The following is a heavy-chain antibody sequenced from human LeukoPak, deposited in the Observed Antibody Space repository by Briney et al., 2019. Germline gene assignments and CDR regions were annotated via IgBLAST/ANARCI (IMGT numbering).Heavy chain of an antibody. V-gene: IGHV1-2*02. CDR1: GYTFTGYY. D-gene: IGHD6-13*01. J-gene: IGHJ4*02. CDR2: INPNSGGT. CDR3: ARDEIAAAGQPYFDY. Sequence: ASVTVTCKASGYTFTGYYMHGVRPAAGQGLDWMGWINPNSGGTNYAQKFQGRVTMTRDTYISTAYMELSRLRSDDTAVYYCARDEIAAAGQPYFDYWGQGTLVTVSS.